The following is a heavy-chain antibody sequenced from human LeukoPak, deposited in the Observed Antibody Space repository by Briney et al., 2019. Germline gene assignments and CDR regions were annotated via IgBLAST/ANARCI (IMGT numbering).Heavy chain of an antibody. CDR3: ARHESGAPDY. CDR2: IWYDGSNK. CDR1: GFIFTNYG. D-gene: IGHD1-14*01. Sequence: GTSLRLSCAASGFIFTNYGMHWVRQASGKVLEWVALIWYDGSNKYYADSVKGRFTISRDDSKNALYLQMNSLRAEDTAVYFCARHESGAPDYWGPGIQVTVSA. J-gene: IGHJ4*02. V-gene: IGHV3-33*01.